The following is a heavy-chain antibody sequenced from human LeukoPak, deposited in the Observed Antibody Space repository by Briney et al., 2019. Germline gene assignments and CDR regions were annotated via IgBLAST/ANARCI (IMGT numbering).Heavy chain of an antibody. D-gene: IGHD3-16*01. CDR1: GGSFSGYY. J-gene: IGHJ6*03. V-gene: IGHV4-34*01. Sequence: SETLSLTCAVYGGSFSGYYWSWIRQPPGKGLEWIGEINHSGSTNYNPSLKSRVTISVDTSKNQFSLKLSSVTAADTAVYYCARRTFMDVWGKGTTVTISS. CDR3: ARRTFMDV. CDR2: INHSGST.